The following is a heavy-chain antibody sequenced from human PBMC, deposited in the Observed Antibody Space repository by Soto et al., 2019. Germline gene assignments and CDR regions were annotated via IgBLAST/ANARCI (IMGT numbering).Heavy chain of an antibody. CDR2: IIPIFGTA. V-gene: IGHV1-69*13. CDR1: GGTFSSYA. Sequence: SVKVSCKASGGTFSSYAISWVLQAPGQGLEWMGGIIPIFGTANYAQKFQGRVTITADESTSTAYMELSSLRSEDTAVYYCARDTHYYYDSSGYYSFDYWGQGTLVTVSS. J-gene: IGHJ4*02. D-gene: IGHD3-22*01. CDR3: ARDTHYYYDSSGYYSFDY.